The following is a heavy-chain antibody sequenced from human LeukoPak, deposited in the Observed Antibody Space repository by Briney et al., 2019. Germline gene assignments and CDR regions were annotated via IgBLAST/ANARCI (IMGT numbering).Heavy chain of an antibody. CDR2: INPNSGGT. J-gene: IGHJ5*02. CDR3: ARDNYYGSGSYCWFAP. V-gene: IGHV1-2*02. CDR1: GYTFTGYY. Sequence: ASVKVSCKASGYTFTGYYMHWVRQAPGQGLEWVGWINPNSGGTNYAQKFQGRVTMTRDTSISTAYMELSRLRSDDTAVYYCARDNYYGSGSYCWFAPWGQGTLVTVSS. D-gene: IGHD3-10*01.